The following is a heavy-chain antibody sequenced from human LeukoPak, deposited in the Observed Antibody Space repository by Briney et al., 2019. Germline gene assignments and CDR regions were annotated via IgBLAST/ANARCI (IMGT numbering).Heavy chain of an antibody. V-gene: IGHV4-61*02. J-gene: IGHJ4*02. CDR1: GGSISSNNYY. Sequence: SETLSLTCTVSGGSISSNNYYWSWIRQPAGKGLEWIARISTSGTTHYNPSLKSRVTISVDTSKNQFSLKLTSVTAADTAVYYCARPLLTDYYDSSGYGYRGQGTLVTVSS. CDR2: ISTSGTT. CDR3: ARPLLTDYYDSSGYGY. D-gene: IGHD3-22*01.